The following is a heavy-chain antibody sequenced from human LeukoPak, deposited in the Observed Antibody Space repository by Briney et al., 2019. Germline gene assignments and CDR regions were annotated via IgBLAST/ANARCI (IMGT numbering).Heavy chain of an antibody. CDR3: ARDGHDILTGYYLSWFDP. CDR2: MNPNSGNT. Sequence: ASVKVSCKASGYTFTSYDINWVRQATGQGLEWMGWMNPNSGNTGYAQKFQGRVAMTRSTSISTAYMELSSLRSEDTAVYYCARDGHDILTGYYLSWFDPWGQGTLVTVSS. CDR1: GYTFTSYD. V-gene: IGHV1-8*01. J-gene: IGHJ5*02. D-gene: IGHD3-9*01.